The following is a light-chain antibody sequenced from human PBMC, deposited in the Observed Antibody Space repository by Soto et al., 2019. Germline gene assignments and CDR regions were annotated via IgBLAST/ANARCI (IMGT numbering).Light chain of an antibody. J-gene: IGKJ2*01. V-gene: IGKV1-9*01. Sequence: IQVTQSQSSLSASVGDRVTITCRARQGISRDFAWYQQKPGKAPKVLIYAASTLQNVVPPRFSGSGSGTDFTLTISSLQPEDCATYYFQQLNAYPYTFGQGTQLEIK. CDR1: QGISRD. CDR2: AAS. CDR3: QQLNAYPYT.